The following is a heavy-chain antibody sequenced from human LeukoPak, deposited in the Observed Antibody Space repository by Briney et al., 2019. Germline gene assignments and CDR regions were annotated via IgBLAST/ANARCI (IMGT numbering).Heavy chain of an antibody. CDR3: AKDSPYYDSSGYYYGAAFDI. CDR2: ISGSGGST. CDR1: GFTFSSYA. D-gene: IGHD3-22*01. V-gene: IGHV3-23*01. J-gene: IGHJ3*02. Sequence: GGSLRLSCAASGFTFSSYAMSWVRQAPGKGLEWVSAISGSGGSTYYADSVKGRFTISRDNSRNTLYLQMSSLRAEDTAVYYCAKDSPYYDSSGYYYGAAFDIWGQGTMVTVSS.